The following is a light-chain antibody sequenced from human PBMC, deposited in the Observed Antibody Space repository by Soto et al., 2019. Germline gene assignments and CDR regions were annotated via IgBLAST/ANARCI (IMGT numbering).Light chain of an antibody. CDR1: QSISSG. V-gene: IGKV1-5*01. Sequence: DIQMTQSPYTLSASVGDRVTITCRASQSISSGLAWYQQKPGKAPKLLIYDASSLESGVPSRFSGSGSGTEFTLTISSLQPDDFATYYCQQYNSWWTFGQGTKVEI. CDR3: QQYNSWWT. J-gene: IGKJ1*01. CDR2: DAS.